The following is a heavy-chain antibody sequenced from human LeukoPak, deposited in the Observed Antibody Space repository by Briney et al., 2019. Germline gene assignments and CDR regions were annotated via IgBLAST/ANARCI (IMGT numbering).Heavy chain of an antibody. V-gene: IGHV4-59*08. CDR2: ICYSGST. D-gene: IGHD2/OR15-2a*01. J-gene: IGHJ3*02. CDR3: ASSPYLYDAFDI. CDR1: GGSISSYD. Sequence: PSETLSLTCTVSGGSISSYDWSWIRQPPGKGLEWVGYICYSGSTNYNPSLKSRVTISVDTSKNKFSLKLSSVTAADTAVYYCASSPYLYDAFDIWGQGTMVTVSS.